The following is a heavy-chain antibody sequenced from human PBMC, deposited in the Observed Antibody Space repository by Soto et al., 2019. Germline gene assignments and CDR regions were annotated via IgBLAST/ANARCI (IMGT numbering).Heavy chain of an antibody. Sequence: QVQLVESGGGVVQPGRSLRLSCAASGFTFSSYGMHWVRQAPGKGLEWVAVIWYDGSNKYYADSVKGRFTISRDNSKNTLYLQMNSLRDEDTAVYYCARELPDYWGQGTLVTVSS. CDR3: ARELPDY. CDR2: IWYDGSNK. CDR1: GFTFSSYG. V-gene: IGHV3-33*01. J-gene: IGHJ4*02.